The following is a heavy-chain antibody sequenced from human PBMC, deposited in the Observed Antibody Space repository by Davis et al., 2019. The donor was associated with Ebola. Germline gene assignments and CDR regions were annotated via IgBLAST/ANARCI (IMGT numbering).Heavy chain of an antibody. J-gene: IGHJ6*02. CDR1: GYTFTSYY. CDR2: INPSGGST. D-gene: IGHD2-2*03. V-gene: IGHV1-46*01. Sequence: ASVKVSCKASGYTFTSYYMHWVRQAPGQGLEWMGIINPSGGSTSYAQKFQGRVTMTRDTSTSTVYMELSSLRSEDTAVYYCARAGYCSSTSCQRYYYYYGMDVWGQGTTVTVSS. CDR3: ARAGYCSSTSCQRYYYYYGMDV.